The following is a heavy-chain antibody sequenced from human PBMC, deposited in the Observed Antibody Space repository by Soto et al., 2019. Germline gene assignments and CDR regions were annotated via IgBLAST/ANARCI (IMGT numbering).Heavy chain of an antibody. CDR3: ARERSYDILTGSNWFDP. J-gene: IGHJ5*02. Sequence: SETLSLTCTVSGGSVSSGSYYWSWIRQPPGKGLEWIGYIYYSGSTNYNPSLKSRVTISVDTSKNQFSLKLSSVTAADTAVYYCARERSYDILTGSNWFDPWGQGTLVTVS. CDR2: IYYSGST. V-gene: IGHV4-61*01. CDR1: GGSVSSGSYY. D-gene: IGHD3-9*01.